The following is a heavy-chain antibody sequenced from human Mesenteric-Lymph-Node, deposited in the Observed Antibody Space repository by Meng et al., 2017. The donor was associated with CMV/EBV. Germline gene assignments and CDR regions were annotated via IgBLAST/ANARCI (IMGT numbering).Heavy chain of an antibody. D-gene: IGHD2-15*01. J-gene: IGHJ3*02. V-gene: IGHV3-30*04. Sequence: GESLKISCAGSGLSFSSYTMNWVRQAPGKGLEWVAAISYDGSNKYYADSVKGRFTISRDNSKNTLYLQMNSLRAEDTAVYYCASTHMRDAFDIWGQGTMVTVSS. CDR3: ASTHMRDAFDI. CDR2: ISYDGSNK. CDR1: GLSFSSYT.